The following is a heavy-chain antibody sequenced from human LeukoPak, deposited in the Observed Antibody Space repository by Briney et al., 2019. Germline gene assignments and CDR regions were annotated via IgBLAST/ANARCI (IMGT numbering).Heavy chain of an antibody. CDR1: GYSFSSYW. J-gene: IGHJ4*02. V-gene: IGHV5-51*01. CDR3: ARQQNYYESSGYYESAGAFDY. D-gene: IGHD3-22*01. CDR2: IYPGDSDT. Sequence: GESLKISCKGSGYSFSSYWIGWVRQMPGKGLECMGIIYPGDSDTRYSPSFQGQVTISADKSISTAYLQWSSLKASDTAMYYCARQQNYYESSGYYESAGAFDYWGQGTLVTVSS.